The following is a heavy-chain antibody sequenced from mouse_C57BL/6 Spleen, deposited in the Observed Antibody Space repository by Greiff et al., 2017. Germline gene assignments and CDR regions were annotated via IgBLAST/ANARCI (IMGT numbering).Heavy chain of an antibody. V-gene: IGHV14-4*01. D-gene: IGHD1-1*01. J-gene: IGHJ3*01. Sequence: EVQLQQSGAELVRPGASVKLSCTASGFNIKDDYMHWVKQRPVQGLEWIGWIDPENGDTEYASKFQGKATITADTSSNTAYLQLSSLTSEDTAVYYCTTPLYGSSPWFAYWGQGTLVTVSA. CDR3: TTPLYGSSPWFAY. CDR1: GFNIKDDY. CDR2: IDPENGDT.